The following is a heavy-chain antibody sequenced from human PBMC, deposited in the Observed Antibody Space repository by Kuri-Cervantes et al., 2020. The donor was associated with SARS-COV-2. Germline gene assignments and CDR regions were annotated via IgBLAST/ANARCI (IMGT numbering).Heavy chain of an antibody. V-gene: IGHV3-30-3*01. CDR2: ISYYGSTK. CDR3: ARDSRDKAMVTTSDY. CDR1: GFTSGSYA. J-gene: IGHJ4*02. Sequence: GGSLRLSCAASGFTSGSYAMHWVRQAPGKGLEWVAVISYYGSTKYYAASVKGRFTISRDNSKNPLYLQMNSLTAEDTAEYYCARDSRDKAMVTTSDYRGQGTLVTVSS. D-gene: IGHD5-18*01.